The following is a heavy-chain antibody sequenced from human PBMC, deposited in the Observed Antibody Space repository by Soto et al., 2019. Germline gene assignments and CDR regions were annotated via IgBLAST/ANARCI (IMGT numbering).Heavy chain of an antibody. CDR2: IFYVGGT. D-gene: IGHD7-27*01. V-gene: IGHV4-59*01. CDR1: ADSITRYY. Sequence: SEALFLSCNVSADSITRYYWSWIRQPPGQGLEWIGFIFYVGGTNYNPSLQSRVTISVDTSNSQVSLKLKSVTAADTAVYYCARVDQFLGTCYFDSWGRGTLVTVSS. J-gene: IGHJ4*01. CDR3: ARVDQFLGTCYFDS.